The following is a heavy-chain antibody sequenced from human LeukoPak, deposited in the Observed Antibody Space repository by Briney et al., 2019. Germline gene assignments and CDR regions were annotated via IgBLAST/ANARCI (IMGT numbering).Heavy chain of an antibody. CDR3: ARGAGYNYPYYFDY. Sequence: TGGSLRLSCAASGFTVSSNYMNWVRQAPGKGLEWVSVIYGGGNIYYADSVKGRFTISRDNSKKTLYLQMNSLRAEDTAVYYCARGAGYNYPYYFDYWGQGTLVTVSS. V-gene: IGHV3-53*01. CDR2: IYGGGNI. CDR1: GFTVSSNY. D-gene: IGHD5-24*01. J-gene: IGHJ4*02.